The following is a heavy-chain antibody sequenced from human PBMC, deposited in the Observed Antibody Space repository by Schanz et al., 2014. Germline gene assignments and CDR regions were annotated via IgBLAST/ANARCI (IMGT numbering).Heavy chain of an antibody. CDR3: LAPDYGMDV. CDR1: GFVFGDYY. V-gene: IGHV3-11*06. Sequence: VQLVQSGGGLVQPGGSLRLSCAASGFVFGDYYMTWIRQAPGKGLEWLSYISDSGTYTNYADSVKGRFTISRDNAKNSLFLQMNSLRAEDTAVYYCLAPDYGMDVWGQGTTVTVSS. CDR2: ISDSGTYT. J-gene: IGHJ6*02.